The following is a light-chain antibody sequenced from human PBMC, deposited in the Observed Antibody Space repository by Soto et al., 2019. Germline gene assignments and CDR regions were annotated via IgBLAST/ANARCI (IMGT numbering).Light chain of an antibody. CDR3: QQYGSSRT. CDR1: QSVSSSY. J-gene: IGKJ1*01. V-gene: IGKV3-20*01. CDR2: GAS. Sequence: EIVLMHSPGTLSLSPGEGATLSFRASQSVSSSYLAWYQQKPGQAPRLLIYGASSRATGIPDRFSGSGSGTDFTLTISRLEPEDFAVYYCQQYGSSRTFGQGTKVDIK.